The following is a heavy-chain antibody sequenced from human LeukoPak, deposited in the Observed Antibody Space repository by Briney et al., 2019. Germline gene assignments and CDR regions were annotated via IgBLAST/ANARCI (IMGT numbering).Heavy chain of an antibody. J-gene: IGHJ3*01. Sequence: SETLSLTGAVSGYSISSGYYWGWIRQPPGKGLEWIGSIYHSGSTYYNPSLKSRVTISVDTSKNQFSLKLSSVTAADTAVYYCAREKELLRGDAFDFWGQGTLVTVSS. CDR2: IYHSGST. D-gene: IGHD1-26*01. CDR1: GYSISSGYY. CDR3: AREKELLRGDAFDF. V-gene: IGHV4-38-2*02.